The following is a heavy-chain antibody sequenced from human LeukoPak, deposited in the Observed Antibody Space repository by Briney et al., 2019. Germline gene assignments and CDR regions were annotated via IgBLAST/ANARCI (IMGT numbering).Heavy chain of an antibody. J-gene: IGHJ5*02. CDR2: IYHSGST. V-gene: IGHV4-39*07. Sequence: SETLSLTCTVSGGSISSSSYYWGWIRQPPGKGLEWIGSIYHSGSTNYNPSLKSRVTISVDKSKNQFSLKLSSVTAADTAVYYCARVRAAAGWKWKDENWFDPWGQGTLVTVSS. D-gene: IGHD6-13*01. CDR1: GGSISSSSYY. CDR3: ARVRAAAGWKWKDENWFDP.